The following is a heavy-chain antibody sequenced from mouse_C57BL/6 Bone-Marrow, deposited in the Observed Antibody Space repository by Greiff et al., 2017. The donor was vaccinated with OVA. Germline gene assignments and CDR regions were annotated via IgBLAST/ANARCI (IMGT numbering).Heavy chain of an antibody. J-gene: IGHJ1*03. CDR3: ARDDYYWYFDV. CDR2: SRNKANDYTT. CDR1: GFTFSDFY. V-gene: IGHV7-1*01. Sequence: EVMLEESGGGLVQSGRSLRLSCATSGFTFSDFYMEWVRQAPGEGLEWIAASRNKANDYTTEYSASVKGRFIVSRDTSQSILYLQMNALRAEDTAIYYCARDDYYWYFDVGGTGTTVTVSS.